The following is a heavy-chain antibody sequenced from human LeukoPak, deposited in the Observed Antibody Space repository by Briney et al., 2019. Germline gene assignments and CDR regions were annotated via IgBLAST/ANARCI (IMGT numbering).Heavy chain of an antibody. Sequence: SETLSLTCTVSGGSISNYYWSWIRQPPGKGLEWIGYLFYSGSTNYNPSLESRVTISVDTSKNQFSLKVTSVTAADTAVYYCARGGFSSGWFQAEYFQHWGQGTLVTVSS. J-gene: IGHJ1*01. CDR2: LFYSGST. V-gene: IGHV4-59*01. D-gene: IGHD6-19*01. CDR1: GGSISNYY. CDR3: ARGGFSSGWFQAEYFQH.